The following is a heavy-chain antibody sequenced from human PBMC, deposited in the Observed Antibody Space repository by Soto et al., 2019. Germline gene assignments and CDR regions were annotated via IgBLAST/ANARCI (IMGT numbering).Heavy chain of an antibody. J-gene: IGHJ4*02. Sequence: PGGSLRLSCAASGFTFSSYAMSWVRQAPGKGLEWVSAISGSGGSTYYADSVKGRFTISRDNSKNTLFLQMNSLRAEDTAVYYCAKLLITGTTFEPVDYWGQGTLVTVSS. CDR3: AKLLITGTTFEPVDY. CDR1: GFTFSSYA. CDR2: ISGSGGST. V-gene: IGHV3-23*01. D-gene: IGHD1-7*01.